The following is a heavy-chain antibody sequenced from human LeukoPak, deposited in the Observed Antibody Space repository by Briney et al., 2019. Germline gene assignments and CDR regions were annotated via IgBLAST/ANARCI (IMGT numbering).Heavy chain of an antibody. CDR2: ISPNSGGGS. D-gene: IGHD6-6*01. CDR1: GYTFSGYY. CDR3: ARGESTSSPNY. V-gene: IGHV1-2*02. J-gene: IGHJ4*02. Sequence: ASVKVSCKASGYTFSGYYMHWVRQAPGQGLEWVGWISPNSGGGSNSAQKFQGRVTLTRDTSISTAYMELSSLTSDDTAVYYCARGESTSSPNYWGQGTLVTVSS.